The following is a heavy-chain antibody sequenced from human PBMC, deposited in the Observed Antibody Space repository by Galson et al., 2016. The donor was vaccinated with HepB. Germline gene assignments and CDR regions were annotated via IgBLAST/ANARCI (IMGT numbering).Heavy chain of an antibody. D-gene: IGHD3-9*01. J-gene: IGHJ4*02. CDR2: IKHDGTGK. CDR3: ATWESNDWFFVY. CDR1: GFTFSTSW. Sequence: SLRLSCAVSGFTFSTSWMTWVRQAPGQGLDWVATIKHDGTGKWYVDSAKGRFTISRDNAKNSLYLQMSSLRVEDTAVYYCATWESNDWFFVYWGQGTLVTVSS. V-gene: IGHV3-7*01.